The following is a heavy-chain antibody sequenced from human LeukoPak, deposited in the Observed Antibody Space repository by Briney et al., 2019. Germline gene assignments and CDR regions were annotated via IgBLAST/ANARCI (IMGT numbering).Heavy chain of an antibody. CDR2: ISSSGSTI. CDR1: GFTFSNAW. D-gene: IGHD3-10*01. J-gene: IGHJ6*03. V-gene: IGHV3-11*01. CDR3: ARAPLGMVRGVTMDV. Sequence: GGSLRLSCAASGFTFSNAWMSWVRQAPGKGLEWISYISSSGSTIYYAGSVKGRFTISRDNAKNSLYLQMNSLRAEDTAVYYCARAPLGMVRGVTMDVWGKGTTVTVSS.